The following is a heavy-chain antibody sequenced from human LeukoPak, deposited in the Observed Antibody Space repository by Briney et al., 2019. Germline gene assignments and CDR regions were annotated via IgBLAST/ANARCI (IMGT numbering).Heavy chain of an antibody. Sequence: ASETLSLTCTVSGGSISSGGYYWNWIRQHPGKGLEWTGFIYYSGSTYHNPSLKSRVSISVDTSKNQFSLKLNSVTAADTAVYYCMRHVGGSYEFDYWGQGTLVTVSS. CDR2: IYYSGST. J-gene: IGHJ4*02. CDR3: MRHVGGSYEFDY. D-gene: IGHD1-26*01. V-gene: IGHV4-31*03. CDR1: GGSISSGGYY.